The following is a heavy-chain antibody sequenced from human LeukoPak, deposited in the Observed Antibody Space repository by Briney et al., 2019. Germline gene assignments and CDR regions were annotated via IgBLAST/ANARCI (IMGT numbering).Heavy chain of an antibody. D-gene: IGHD6-19*01. CDR2: INQDGGTT. Sequence: GGSLRLSCAASGFTFSSLWMSWVRQAPGRGPEWVADINQDGGTTYYVASVKGRFTISRDNAKNTLYLKMNSLRAEDTAVYYCARGSTQYSSGWYGLDYWGQGTLVTVSS. CDR1: GFTFSSLW. V-gene: IGHV3-7*01. J-gene: IGHJ4*02. CDR3: ARGSTQYSSGWYGLDY.